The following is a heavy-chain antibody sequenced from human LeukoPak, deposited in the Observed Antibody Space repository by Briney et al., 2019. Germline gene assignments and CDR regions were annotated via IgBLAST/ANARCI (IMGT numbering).Heavy chain of an antibody. V-gene: IGHV1-18*01. J-gene: IGHJ4*02. D-gene: IGHD6-19*01. CDR2: ISAYNGNT. Sequence: ASVKVSCKASGYTFTSYGISWVRQAPGQGLEWMGWISAYNGNTNYAQKLQGRVTMTTDTSTSTAYMELRSLRPDDTAVYYCARKVYSSGWYDRDYWGQGTLVTVSS. CDR1: GYTFTSYG. CDR3: ARKVYSSGWYDRDY.